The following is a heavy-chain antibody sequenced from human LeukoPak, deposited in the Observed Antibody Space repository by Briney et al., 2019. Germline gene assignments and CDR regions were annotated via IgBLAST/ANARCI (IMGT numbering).Heavy chain of an antibody. CDR2: IKQDGSDK. J-gene: IGHJ4*02. V-gene: IGHV3-7*04. Sequence: PGGSLRLSCAASGFTFSNYWMSWVRQAPGKGLEWVANIKQDGSDKYYVNPVKGRFTISRDNAKNSLFLRMNSLRVEDTAVYYCARGVYWGQGTLVTVSS. CDR1: GFTFSNYW. CDR3: ARGVY.